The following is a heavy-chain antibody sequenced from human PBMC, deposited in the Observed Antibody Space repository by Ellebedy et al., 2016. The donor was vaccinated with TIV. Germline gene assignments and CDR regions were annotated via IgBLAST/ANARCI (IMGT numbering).Heavy chain of an antibody. Sequence: PGGSLRLSCAASGFTFSARGMFWARQAPGKGLVWVSHINMDGSSTTYADSVKGRFTISRDNAKNTLYLQMNSLRDEDTAVYYCARGGGELLRYAFDIWGHGTMVTVSS. CDR3: ARGGGELLRYAFDI. V-gene: IGHV3-74*03. D-gene: IGHD1-26*01. CDR1: GFTFSARG. J-gene: IGHJ3*02. CDR2: INMDGSST.